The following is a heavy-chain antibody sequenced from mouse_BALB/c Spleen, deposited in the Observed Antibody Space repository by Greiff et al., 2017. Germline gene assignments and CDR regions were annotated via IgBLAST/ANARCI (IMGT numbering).Heavy chain of an antibody. V-gene: IGHV2-6-4*01. CDR3: ARVRDGGSSYGYYAMDY. J-gene: IGHJ4*01. CDR2: IWGGGST. CDR1: GFSLSRYS. Sequence: QVQLKESGPGLVAPSQSLSITCTVSGFSLSRYSVHWVRQPPGKGLEWLGMIWGGGSTDYNSALKSRLSISKDNSKSQVFLKMNSLQTDDTAMYYCARVRDGGSSYGYYAMDYWGQGTSVTVSS. D-gene: IGHD1-1*01.